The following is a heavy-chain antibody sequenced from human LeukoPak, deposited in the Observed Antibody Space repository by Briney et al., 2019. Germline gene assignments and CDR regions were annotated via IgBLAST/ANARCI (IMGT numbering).Heavy chain of an antibody. CDR2: ISSSGSTI. Sequence: GGSLRLSCAASGFTFNNYAMNWVRQAPGKGLEWVSYISSSGSTIYYADSVKGRSTISRDNAKNSLYLQMNSLRAEDTAVYYCARDSRRSGSYYYYYYYYMDVWGKGTTVTISS. CDR3: ARDSRRSGSYYYYYYYYMDV. CDR1: GFTFNNYA. V-gene: IGHV3-48*03. D-gene: IGHD1-26*01. J-gene: IGHJ6*03.